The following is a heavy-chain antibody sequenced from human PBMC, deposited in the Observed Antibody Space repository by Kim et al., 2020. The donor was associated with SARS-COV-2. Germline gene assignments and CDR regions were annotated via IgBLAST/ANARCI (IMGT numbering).Heavy chain of an antibody. Sequence: SQTLSLTCAITGDSVSSNRAAWYWIRQSPSRGLEWLGRTYCRSTWSNDYAVSVKSRIIISPDTSKNQFSLQLKSVTPEDTAVYYCARGTTAYFDYWGQGTLVTVSS. J-gene: IGHJ4*02. V-gene: IGHV6-1*01. CDR2: TYCRSTWSN. CDR3: ARGTTAYFDY. CDR1: GDSVSSNRAA. D-gene: IGHD2-2*01.